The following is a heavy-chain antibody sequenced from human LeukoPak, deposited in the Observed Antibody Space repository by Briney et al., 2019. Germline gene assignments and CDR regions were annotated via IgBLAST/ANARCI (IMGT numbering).Heavy chain of an antibody. D-gene: IGHD5-18*01. CDR3: ARCPYSFGFAPPDY. CDR2: IKQDGSEK. V-gene: IGHV3-7*01. CDR1: GFTFSSYA. J-gene: IGHJ4*02. Sequence: GGSLRLSCVASGFTFSSYAMHWVRQTPGKGLEWVANIKQDGSEKYYVDSVKGRFTISRDNAKNSLYLQMNSLRAEDTAVYYCARCPYSFGFAPPDYWGQGTLVTVSS.